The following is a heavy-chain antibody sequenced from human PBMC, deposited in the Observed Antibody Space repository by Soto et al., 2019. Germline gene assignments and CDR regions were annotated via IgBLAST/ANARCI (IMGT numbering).Heavy chain of an antibody. CDR1: GYSFTSYW. J-gene: IGHJ3*02. D-gene: IGHD6-13*01. V-gene: IGHV5-51*01. CDR2: IYPGDSDT. Sequence: PGXSLNISCKGSGYSFTSYWIGWLRQIPVKGLEWMGIIYPGDSDTRYSPSFQGQVTISADKSISTAYLQWSSLKASDTAMYYCARQGSPESDDAFDIWGQGTMVTVSS. CDR3: ARQGSPESDDAFDI.